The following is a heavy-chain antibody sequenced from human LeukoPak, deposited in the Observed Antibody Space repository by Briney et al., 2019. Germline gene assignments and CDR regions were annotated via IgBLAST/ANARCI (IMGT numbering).Heavy chain of an antibody. CDR1: GYTFTSYG. J-gene: IGHJ4*02. CDR3: ARDYFSDYVFDF. Sequence: ASVKVSCKASGYTFTSYGISWVRQAPGQGLEWMGFTSADNGHTNSVQKFQGRVTMTTDTSTNTAYMELRSLRFADTAMYYCARDYFSDYVFDFWGQGTLITVSS. CDR2: TSADNGHT. V-gene: IGHV1-18*01. D-gene: IGHD3-10*02.